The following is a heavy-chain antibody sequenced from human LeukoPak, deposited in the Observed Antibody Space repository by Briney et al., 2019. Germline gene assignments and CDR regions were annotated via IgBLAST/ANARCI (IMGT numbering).Heavy chain of an antibody. V-gene: IGHV3-11*01. CDR3: ARVEGIVTIFGVARYFDY. CDR2: ISNSGSTV. J-gene: IGHJ4*02. Sequence: GGPLRLSCAASGFTFSDYYMSWIRQAPGKGLEWVSYISNSGSTVYYADSVKGRFTISRDNAKNSLYLQMNSLRAEDTAVYYCARVEGIVTIFGVARYFDYWGQGSLVTVSS. D-gene: IGHD3-3*01. CDR1: GFTFSDYY.